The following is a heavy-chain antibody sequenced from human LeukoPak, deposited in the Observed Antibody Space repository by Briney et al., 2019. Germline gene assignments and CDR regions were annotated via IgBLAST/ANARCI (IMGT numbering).Heavy chain of an antibody. J-gene: IGHJ4*02. D-gene: IGHD3-10*01. CDR2: INPNSGDT. CDR3: ARGEVRYYYGSGSPQDNDY. Sequence: ASVKVSCKTSGYTFTGYYIHWVRQAPGQGLEWMAWINPNSGDTYFAQKFQGRVTMTRDTSISTAYMELSRLRSDDTAVYYCARGEVRYYYGSGSPQDNDYWGQGTLVTVSS. V-gene: IGHV1-2*02. CDR1: GYTFTGYY.